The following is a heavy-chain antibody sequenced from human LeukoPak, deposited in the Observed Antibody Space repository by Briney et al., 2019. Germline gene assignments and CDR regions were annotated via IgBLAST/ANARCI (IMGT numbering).Heavy chain of an antibody. CDR2: ISAYNGNT. CDR1: GYTFTSYG. V-gene: IGHV1-18*01. Sequence: ASVKVSCKASGYTFTSYGISWVRQAPGQGLEWMGWISAYNGNTNYAQKLQGRVTMTTDTSTSTAYMELRSLRSDDTAVYYCARDAEYSSGWLDAFDIWGQGTMVTVSS. D-gene: IGHD6-19*01. J-gene: IGHJ3*02. CDR3: ARDAEYSSGWLDAFDI.